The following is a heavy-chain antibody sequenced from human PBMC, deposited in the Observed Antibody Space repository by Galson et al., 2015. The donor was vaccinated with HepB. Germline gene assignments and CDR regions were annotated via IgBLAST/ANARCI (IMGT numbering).Heavy chain of an antibody. V-gene: IGHV4-59*08. D-gene: IGHD2-2*01. Sequence: LSLTCTVSGDSISNHFWSWIRQPPGRRLEWIGFISDSGSTNYNPSLKSRVTISADKPKNQFSLRLRSVTAADTALYYCARHARVVEPSIIGVEFYHHYYMDVWGKGTTVTVSS. J-gene: IGHJ6*03. CDR1: GDSISNHF. CDR2: ISDSGST. CDR3: ARHARVVEPSIIGVEFYHHYYMDV.